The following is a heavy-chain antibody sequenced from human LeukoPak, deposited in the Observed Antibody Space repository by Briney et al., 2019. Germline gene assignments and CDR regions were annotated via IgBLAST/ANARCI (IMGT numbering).Heavy chain of an antibody. CDR1: GYTFTSYG. Sequence: ASVKVSCKASGYTFTSYGISWVRQAPGQGLERMGWISAYNGNTNYAQKLQGRVTMTTDTSTSTAYMELRSLRSDDTAVYYCARVTTMVRGVINWFDPWGQGTLVTVSS. CDR3: ARVTTMVRGVINWFDP. D-gene: IGHD3-10*01. V-gene: IGHV1-18*01. J-gene: IGHJ5*02. CDR2: ISAYNGNT.